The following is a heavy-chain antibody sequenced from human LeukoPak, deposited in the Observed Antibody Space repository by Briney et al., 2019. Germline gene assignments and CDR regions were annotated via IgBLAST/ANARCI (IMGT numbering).Heavy chain of an antibody. CDR3: ARGHCSGGSCYPNWFDP. J-gene: IGHJ5*02. D-gene: IGHD2-15*01. CDR2: INPSGGST. Sequence: VASVKVSCKASGYTFTGYYMHWVRQAPGQGLEWMGIINPSGGSTSYAQKFQGRVTMTRDTSTSTVYMELSSLRSEDTAVYYCARGHCSGGSCYPNWFDPWGQGTLVTVSS. CDR1: GYTFTGYY. V-gene: IGHV1-46*01.